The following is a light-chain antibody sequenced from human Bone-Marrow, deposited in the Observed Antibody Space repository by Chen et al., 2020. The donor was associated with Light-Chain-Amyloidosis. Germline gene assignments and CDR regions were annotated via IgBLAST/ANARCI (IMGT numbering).Light chain of an antibody. J-gene: IGLJ1*01. Sequence: QSVLPQPPSASGTPGQRVTTSCSGASSNIGLNYVYWYQHFPGAAPTLLIHRNNQRPSGVPDRFSASKSGTSAFLAISGLRSEDEADYYCAAWDGSLSGYVFGTGTKVIVL. V-gene: IGLV1-47*01. CDR3: AAWDGSLSGYV. CDR2: RNN. CDR1: SSNIGLNY.